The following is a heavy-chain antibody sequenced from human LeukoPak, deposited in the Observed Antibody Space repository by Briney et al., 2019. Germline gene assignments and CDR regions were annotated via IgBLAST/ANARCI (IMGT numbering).Heavy chain of an antibody. J-gene: IGHJ4*02. V-gene: IGHV4-34*01. CDR2: INHSGST. CDR3: ARGESSSGSMFWYFDY. CDR1: GGSFSGYY. Sequence: KPSETLSLTCAVYGGSFSGYYWSWIRQPPGKGLEWIGEINHSGSTNYNPSLKSRVTISVDTSKNQLSLKLSSVTAADTAVYYCARGESSSGSMFWYFDYWGQGTLVTVSS. D-gene: IGHD6-19*01.